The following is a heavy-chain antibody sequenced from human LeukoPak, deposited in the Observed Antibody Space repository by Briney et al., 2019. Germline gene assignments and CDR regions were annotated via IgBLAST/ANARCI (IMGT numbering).Heavy chain of an antibody. V-gene: IGHV3-30*18. D-gene: IGHD5-18*01. CDR3: AKQDTAMVTPLDY. Sequence: PGGSLRLSCAASGFTFSSYGTHWVRQAPGKGLEWVAVISYDGSNKYYADSVKGRFTISRDNSKNTLYLQMNSLRAEDTAVYYCAKQDTAMVTPLDYWGQGTLVTVSS. CDR2: ISYDGSNK. J-gene: IGHJ4*02. CDR1: GFTFSSYG.